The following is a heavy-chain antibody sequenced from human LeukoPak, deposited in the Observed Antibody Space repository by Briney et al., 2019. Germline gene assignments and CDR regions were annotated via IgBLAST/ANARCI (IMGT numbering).Heavy chain of an antibody. J-gene: IGHJ4*02. CDR1: GDSITSGSYY. CDR3: GREKSWSEVDH. D-gene: IGHD3-3*01. Sequence: SETLSLTCTVSGDSITSGSYYWSWIRQPAGKGLEWIGRTYTSGSTDYNPSLKSRVTISADTSKNQFSLKLSSVTAADTAIYYCGREKSWSEVDHWGQGTLVTVSS. V-gene: IGHV4-61*02. CDR2: TYTSGST.